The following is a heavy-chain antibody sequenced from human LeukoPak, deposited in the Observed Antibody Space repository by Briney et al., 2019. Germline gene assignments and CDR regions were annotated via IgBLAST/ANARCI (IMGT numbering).Heavy chain of an antibody. Sequence: SETLSLTCTVSGGSISSYYWSWIRQPPGKGLEWIGYIYYSGSTNYNPSLKSRVTISVDTSKNQFSLKLSSVTAADTAVYYCARGSSSWLNWFDPWGQGTLVTVSS. CDR2: IYYSGST. D-gene: IGHD6-13*01. J-gene: IGHJ5*02. V-gene: IGHV4-59*01. CDR3: ARGSSSWLNWFDP. CDR1: GGSISSYY.